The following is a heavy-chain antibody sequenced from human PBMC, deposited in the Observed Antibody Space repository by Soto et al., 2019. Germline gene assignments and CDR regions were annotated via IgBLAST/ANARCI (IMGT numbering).Heavy chain of an antibody. Sequence: ASVKVSCKVSGYTLTELSMHWVRQAPGKGLEWMGGFDPEDGETIYAQKFQGRVTMTEDTSTDTAYMELSSLRSEDTAVYYCATMMTAGATVTTYYFDYWGQGTLVTVS. D-gene: IGHD4-17*01. J-gene: IGHJ4*02. CDR1: GYTLTELS. CDR2: FDPEDGET. V-gene: IGHV1-24*01. CDR3: ATMMTAGATVTTYYFDY.